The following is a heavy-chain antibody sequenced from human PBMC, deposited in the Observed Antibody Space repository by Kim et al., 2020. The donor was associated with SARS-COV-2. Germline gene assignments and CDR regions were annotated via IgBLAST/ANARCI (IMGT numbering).Heavy chain of an antibody. D-gene: IGHD3-22*01. Sequence: SVKVSCKASGGTFSSYAISWVRQAPGQGLEWMGGIIPIFGKANYAQKFQGRVTITADESTSTAYMELSSLRSEDPAVYYCARWGENSDYYDSSGPDAFDTWGQGTMVTVSS. J-gene: IGHJ3*02. CDR1: GGTFSSYA. V-gene: IGHV1-69*13. CDR3: ARWGENSDYYDSSGPDAFDT. CDR2: IIPIFGKA.